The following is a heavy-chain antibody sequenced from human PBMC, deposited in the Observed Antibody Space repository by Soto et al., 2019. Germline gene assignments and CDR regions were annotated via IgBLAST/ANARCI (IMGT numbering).Heavy chain of an antibody. CDR3: ARGTYDFWSGYYNWFDP. CDR1: GFTFSSYG. D-gene: IGHD3-3*01. Sequence: GGSLRLSCAASGFTFSSYGMHWVRQAPGKGLERVAVIWYDGSNKYYADSVKGRFTISRDNSKNTLYLQMNSLRAEDTAVYYCARGTYDFWSGYYNWFDPWGQGTLVTVSS. V-gene: IGHV3-33*01. J-gene: IGHJ5*02. CDR2: IWYDGSNK.